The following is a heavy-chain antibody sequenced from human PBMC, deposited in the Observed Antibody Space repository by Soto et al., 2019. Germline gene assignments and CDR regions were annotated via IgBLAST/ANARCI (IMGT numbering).Heavy chain of an antibody. CDR3: ARYSVSNSSEWFDY. CDR2: IKQDGSEK. V-gene: IGHV3-7*01. J-gene: IGHJ4*02. D-gene: IGHD6-6*01. Sequence: GGSLRLTCAASGFTFSSYWMSWVRQAPGKRLEWVANIKQDGSEKYYADSVKGRFTISRDTSKNSLYLQINSLAAEETFGCFCARYSVSNSSEWFDYWGQGTLVTVSS. CDR1: GFTFSSYW.